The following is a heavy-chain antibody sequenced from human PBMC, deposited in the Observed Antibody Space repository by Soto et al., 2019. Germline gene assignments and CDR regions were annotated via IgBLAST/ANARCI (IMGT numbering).Heavy chain of an antibody. CDR1: GGPLTTYF. CDR2: VYYCGST. J-gene: IGHJ5*02. CDR3: ARGLGYCISTSCFDNWFDP. V-gene: IGHV4-59*12. Sequence: SETLSLTCNVSGGPLTTYFWSWIRQPPGKGLEWIGYVYYCGSTNYNPSLKSRVTISVDTSKNQFSLKLSSVTAADTAVYYCARGLGYCISTSCFDNWFDPWGQGTLVTVSS. D-gene: IGHD2-2*01.